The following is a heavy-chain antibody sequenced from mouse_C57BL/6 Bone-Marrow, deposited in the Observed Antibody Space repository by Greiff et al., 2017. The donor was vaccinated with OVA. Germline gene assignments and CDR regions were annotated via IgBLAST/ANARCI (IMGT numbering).Heavy chain of an antibody. D-gene: IGHD1-1*01. V-gene: IGHV5-2*01. CDR1: EYEFPSHD. CDR3: ARWGDYYGSSYGGFAY. Sequence: DVKLVESGGGLVQPGESLKLSCESNEYEFPSHDMSWVRKTPEKRLELVAAINSDGGSTYYPDTMERRFIISRDNTKKTLYLQMSSLRSEDTALYYCARWGDYYGSSYGGFAYWGQGTLVTVSA. CDR2: INSDGGST. J-gene: IGHJ3*01.